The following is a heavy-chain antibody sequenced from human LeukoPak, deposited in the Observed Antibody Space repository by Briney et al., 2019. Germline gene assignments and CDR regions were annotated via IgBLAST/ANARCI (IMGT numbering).Heavy chain of an antibody. CDR1: GGSISSYY. Sequence: SETLSLTCTVSGGSISSYYWSWIRQPPGKGLEWIGYIYYSGGTNYNPSLKSRVTISVDTSKNQFSLKLSSVTAADTAVYYCARAFVVVPAADIWGQGTMVTVSS. V-gene: IGHV4-59*01. CDR2: IYYSGGT. J-gene: IGHJ3*02. CDR3: ARAFVVVPAADI. D-gene: IGHD2-2*01.